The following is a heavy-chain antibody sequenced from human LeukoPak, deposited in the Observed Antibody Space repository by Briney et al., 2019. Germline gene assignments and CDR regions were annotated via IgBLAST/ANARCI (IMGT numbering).Heavy chain of an antibody. Sequence: PGGSLRLSCAASGFTFSSYAMSWVRQAPGKGLEWVSAIVSSGDSTYYADSVKGRFTISRDNSKNTLYLQMNSLRAEDTAVYYCAKSLESMTTVTLSFYYYYYYMDVWGKGTTVTVSS. J-gene: IGHJ6*03. CDR1: GFTFSSYA. V-gene: IGHV3-23*01. CDR3: AKSLESMTTVTLSFYYYYYYMDV. CDR2: IVSSGDST. D-gene: IGHD4-17*01.